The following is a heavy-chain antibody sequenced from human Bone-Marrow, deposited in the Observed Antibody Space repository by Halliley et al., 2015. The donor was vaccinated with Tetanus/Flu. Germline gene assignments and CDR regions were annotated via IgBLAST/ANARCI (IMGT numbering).Heavy chain of an antibody. D-gene: IGHD5-12*01. J-gene: IGHJ4*02. CDR3: ARDRDGYNFLDS. CDR2: IYYGGNT. Sequence: LRLSCTVSGASTSTSTYYWGWIRQPPGKGLEWIGSIYYGGNTYYDPSLKSRVTISVDTSKNQFSLKLSSVTAADTAVYFCARDRDGYNFLDSWGQGILVTVSS. CDR1: GASTSTSTYY. V-gene: IGHV4-39*07.